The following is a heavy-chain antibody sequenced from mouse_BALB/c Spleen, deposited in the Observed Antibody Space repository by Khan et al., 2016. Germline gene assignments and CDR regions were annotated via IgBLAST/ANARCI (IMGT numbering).Heavy chain of an antibody. CDR2: INTYSGES. J-gene: IGHJ1*01. CDR1: GYTFTNYG. V-gene: IGHV9-3-1*01. Sequence: QIQLVQSGPELKKPGKTVKISCKASGYTFTNYGMNWVKQAPGKGLKWMGWINTYSGESTYADDFKGRFAFSLETSANTAYLQINNLKNEDTATXFCARYRYYYGSSRYFDVVGAGTTVTVSS. CDR3: ARYRYYYGSSRYFDV. D-gene: IGHD1-1*01.